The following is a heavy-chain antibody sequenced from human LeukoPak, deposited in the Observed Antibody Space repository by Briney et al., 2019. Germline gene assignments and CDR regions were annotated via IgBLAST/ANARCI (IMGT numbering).Heavy chain of an antibody. CDR1: GYTFTGYY. V-gene: IGHV1-2*02. CDR3: ARAGVYSDSSGSLGF. Sequence: ASVKVSCKASGYTFTGYYMHWVRQAPGQGLEWMGWINPNSGGTNYTQKFQGRVTMTRDTSISTAYMELSRLRSDDTAVYYCARAGVYSDSSGSLGFWGQGTTVTVSS. J-gene: IGHJ6*02. D-gene: IGHD3-22*01. CDR2: INPNSGGT.